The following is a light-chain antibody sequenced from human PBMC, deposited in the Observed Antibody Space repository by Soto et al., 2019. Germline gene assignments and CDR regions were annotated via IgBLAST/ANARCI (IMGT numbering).Light chain of an antibody. V-gene: IGKV1-5*03. CDR1: QSINKW. CDR2: EVS. Sequence: DILLTQSPSTLSASVGDRVTISCRASQSINKWLAWYQHKPGKAPNLLIYEVSTLHSGVPSRFSGSGSGTEFTLTISGLRPDDFATYYCQHYSGDRATFGQGTKLDIK. J-gene: IGKJ1*01. CDR3: QHYSGDRAT.